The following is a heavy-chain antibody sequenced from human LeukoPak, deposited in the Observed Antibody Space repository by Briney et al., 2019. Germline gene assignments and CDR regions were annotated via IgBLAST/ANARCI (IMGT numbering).Heavy chain of an antibody. V-gene: IGHV3-30*18. CDR3: AKEKAIATINYGLDV. J-gene: IGHJ6*02. Sequence: GRSLRLSCAASGFIFDTYGMLWVRQAPGKGLEWVAVIAYDGSSKVYADSVKGRFTISRDNSKNTLYLQMNNLRGEDTAVYYCAKEKAIATINYGLDVWGQGTTVTVSS. D-gene: IGHD1-1*01. CDR1: GFIFDTYG. CDR2: IAYDGSSK.